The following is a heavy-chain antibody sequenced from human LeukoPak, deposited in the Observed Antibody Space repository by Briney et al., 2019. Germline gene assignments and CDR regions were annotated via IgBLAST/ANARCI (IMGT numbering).Heavy chain of an antibody. Sequence: GGSLRLSCAASGFTFSSYGMHWVRQAPGKGLESVAFIRYDGSNKYYADSVKGRFTISRDSSKNTLYLQMNSLRAEDTAVYYCAKDWVVTPRVYYYYYMDVWGKGTTVTVSS. V-gene: IGHV3-30*02. J-gene: IGHJ6*03. D-gene: IGHD4-23*01. CDR1: GFTFSSYG. CDR2: IRYDGSNK. CDR3: AKDWVVTPRVYYYYYMDV.